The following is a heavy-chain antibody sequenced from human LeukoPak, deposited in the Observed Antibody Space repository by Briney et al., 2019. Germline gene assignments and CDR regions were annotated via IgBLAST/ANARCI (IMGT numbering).Heavy chain of an antibody. V-gene: IGHV3-21*01. CDR3: AREGGLAKNDY. J-gene: IGHJ4*02. CDR2: ISSSSSYI. D-gene: IGHD3/OR15-3a*01. Sequence: GGSLRLSCAASGFTFSSYGMHWVRQAPGKGLEWVSSISSSSSYIYYADSVKGRFTISRDNAKNSLYLQMNSLRAEDTAVYYCAREGGLAKNDYWGQGTLVTVSS. CDR1: GFTFSSYG.